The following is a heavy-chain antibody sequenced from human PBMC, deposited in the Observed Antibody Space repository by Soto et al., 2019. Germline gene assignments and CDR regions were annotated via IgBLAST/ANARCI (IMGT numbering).Heavy chain of an antibody. CDR3: ARDSRSGSYDY. CDR1: GFTFSDHY. Sequence: EVQLVESGGGLVQPGGSLRLSCAASGFTFSDHYMDWVRQAPGKGLEWVGRTRNKANSYTTEYAASVKGRFTISRDDSKNSLYLQMNSLKTEDTAVYYCARDSRSGSYDYWGQGTLVTVSS. J-gene: IGHJ4*02. CDR2: TRNKANSYTT. V-gene: IGHV3-72*01. D-gene: IGHD1-26*01.